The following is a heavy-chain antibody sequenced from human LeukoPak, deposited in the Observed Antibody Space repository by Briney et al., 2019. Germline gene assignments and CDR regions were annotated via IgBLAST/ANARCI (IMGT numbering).Heavy chain of an antibody. CDR1: GGSISSGSYY. D-gene: IGHD1-14*01. CDR2: IYCSGST. J-gene: IGHJ4*02. V-gene: IGHV4-39*07. CDR3: AREPGSIPVGAYFDY. Sequence: PSETLSLTCTVSGGSISSGSYYWGWIRQPPGKGLEWIGSIYCSGSTYYNPSLKSRVTISVDTSKNQFSLKLSSVTAADTAVYYCAREPGSIPVGAYFDYWGQGTLVTVSS.